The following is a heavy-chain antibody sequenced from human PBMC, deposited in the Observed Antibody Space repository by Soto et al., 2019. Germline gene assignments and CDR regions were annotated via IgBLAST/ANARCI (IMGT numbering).Heavy chain of an antibody. CDR1: GDSFTSVC. D-gene: IGHD6-13*01. V-gene: IGHV5-51*01. J-gene: IGHJ3*02. CDR3: ARAYSSLADDAFDI. CDR2: ILPGDADS. Sequence: GESLKISCKGSGDSFTSVCIGCVRQMPGKGLEWLGVILPGDADSRHSPAFQCQVTISADKYISTGYLQWRSLEASDTAMYYCARAYSSLADDAFDIWGQGTMVTVSS.